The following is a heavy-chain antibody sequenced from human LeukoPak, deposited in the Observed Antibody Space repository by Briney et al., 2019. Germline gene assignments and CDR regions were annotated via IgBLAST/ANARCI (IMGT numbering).Heavy chain of an antibody. Sequence: PSETLSLTCTVSGGSISSSSYYWGWIRQPPGKGLEWIGSIYYSGRTYYNPSLKSRVTISVDTSKNQFSLKLSSVTAADTAVYYCASSIAARRHRTGLHGYYFDYWGQGTLVTVSS. CDR2: IYYSGRT. D-gene: IGHD6-6*01. V-gene: IGHV4-39*07. CDR1: GGSISSSSYY. J-gene: IGHJ4*02. CDR3: ASSIAARRHRTGLHGYYFDY.